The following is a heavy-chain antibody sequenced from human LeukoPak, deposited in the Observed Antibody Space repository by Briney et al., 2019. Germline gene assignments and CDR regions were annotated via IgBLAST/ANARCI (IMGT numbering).Heavy chain of an antibody. CDR3: ARGAFAGGYFDY. V-gene: IGHV3-21*01. CDR2: ISSSSSYI. J-gene: IGHJ4*02. D-gene: IGHD6-13*01. Sequence: GGSLRLSCAASGFTFSGYSMYWVHQAPGKGLEWVSFISSSSSYIYYADSVKGRFTISRDNAKNSLYLQMNSLRAEDTAVYYCARGAFAGGYFDYWGQGTLVTVSS. CDR1: GFTFSGYS.